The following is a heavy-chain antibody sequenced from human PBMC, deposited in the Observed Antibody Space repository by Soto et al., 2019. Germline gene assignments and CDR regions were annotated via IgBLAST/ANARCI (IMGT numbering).Heavy chain of an antibody. Sequence: SETLSLTCAVYGGSFSGYYWSWIRQPPGKGLEWIGEINHSGSTNYNPSLKSRVTISVDTSKNQFSLKLSSVTAADTAVYYCARGRILRFLEWSPPYYGMDVWGQGTTVTVSS. V-gene: IGHV4-34*01. CDR3: ARGRILRFLEWSPPYYGMDV. J-gene: IGHJ6*02. D-gene: IGHD3-3*01. CDR1: GGSFSGYY. CDR2: INHSGST.